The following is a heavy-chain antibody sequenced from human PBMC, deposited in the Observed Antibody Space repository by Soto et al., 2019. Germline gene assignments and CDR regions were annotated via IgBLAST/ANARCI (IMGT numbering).Heavy chain of an antibody. CDR1: GFTFSNYA. CDR2: ISGSGSNT. Sequence: GSLRLSCAASGFTFSNYAMSWVRQAPGKGLEWVSDISGSGSNTYYADSVKGRLTISRDNSKNTLYLQMSSLGAADTAVYYCAKEDRAVAGYYFDNWGQGTLVTVSS. CDR3: AKEDRAVAGYYFDN. J-gene: IGHJ4*02. D-gene: IGHD6-19*01. V-gene: IGHV3-23*01.